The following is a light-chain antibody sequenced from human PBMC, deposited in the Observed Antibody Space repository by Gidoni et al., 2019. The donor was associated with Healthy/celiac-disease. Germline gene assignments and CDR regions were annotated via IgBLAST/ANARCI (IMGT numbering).Light chain of an antibody. Sequence: DIVMTQSPDSLAVSLGERATINCKSSQSVLYSSNNKNNLAWYQQKPRQPPKLLIYWASTPESGVPDRFSGSGSGTDFTLTISSLQAEDVAVYYCQQYYSTPFTFGPGTKVDIK. J-gene: IGKJ3*01. CDR3: QQYYSTPFT. CDR2: WAS. CDR1: QSVLYSSNNKNN. V-gene: IGKV4-1*01.